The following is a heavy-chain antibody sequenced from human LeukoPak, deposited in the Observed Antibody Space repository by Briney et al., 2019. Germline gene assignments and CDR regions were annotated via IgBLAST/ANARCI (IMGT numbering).Heavy chain of an antibody. CDR1: GVSISSDY. Sequence: SETLSLTCTVSGVSISSDYWSWIRLPPGKGLEWIGYIYYSGSSNYNPSLKSRVTMSVDTSKNQFSLKLTSMTAADTAVYYCARRLRQNLFDPWGQGTLVTVSS. CDR3: ARRLRQNLFDP. V-gene: IGHV4-59*08. CDR2: IYYSGSS. D-gene: IGHD4-17*01. J-gene: IGHJ5*02.